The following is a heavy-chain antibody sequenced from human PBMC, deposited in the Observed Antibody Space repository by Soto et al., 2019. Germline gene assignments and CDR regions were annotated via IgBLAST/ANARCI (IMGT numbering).Heavy chain of an antibody. Sequence: SETLSLTCTVSGASMNSYHWSWIRQPAGKGLEWVGHIHSSGSTSYNPSLKSRVTMSVDTSKNQFSLRLMSLTAADTAVYYCARDQGVAAAGITWFDPWGQGSLVTVSS. V-gene: IGHV4-4*07. J-gene: IGHJ5*02. D-gene: IGHD6-13*01. CDR2: IHSSGST. CDR1: GASMNSYH. CDR3: ARDQGVAAAGITWFDP.